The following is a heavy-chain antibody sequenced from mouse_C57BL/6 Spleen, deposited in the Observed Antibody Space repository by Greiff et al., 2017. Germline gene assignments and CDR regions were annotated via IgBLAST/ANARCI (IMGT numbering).Heavy chain of an antibody. Sequence: QVQLQQSGPELVKPGASVKISCKASGYAFSSSWMNWVKQRPGKGLEWIGRIYPGDGDTNYNGKFKGKATLTADKSSSTAYMQLSSLTSEDSAVYVCARPFTTGVGGAMDYWGQGTSVTVSS. J-gene: IGHJ4*01. CDR1: GYAFSSSW. D-gene: IGHD1-1*01. CDR2: IYPGDGDT. V-gene: IGHV1-82*01. CDR3: ARPFTTGVGGAMDY.